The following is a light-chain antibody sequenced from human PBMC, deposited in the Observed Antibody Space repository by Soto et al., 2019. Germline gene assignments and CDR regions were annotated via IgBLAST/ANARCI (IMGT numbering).Light chain of an antibody. V-gene: IGKV3-20*01. Sequence: EIVLTQSPGTLSLSPGEGATLACRASQSVYNNFLSWYQQKPGQAPRLLIYGASTRATGIPDRSSGSGSGTDFTLTISRLEPEDFAVFYCQQYASLPLTFGGGSKVQIK. J-gene: IGKJ4*01. CDR2: GAS. CDR1: QSVYNNF. CDR3: QQYASLPLT.